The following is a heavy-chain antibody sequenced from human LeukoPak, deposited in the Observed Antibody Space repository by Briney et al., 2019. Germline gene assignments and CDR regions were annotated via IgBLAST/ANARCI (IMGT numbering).Heavy chain of an antibody. V-gene: IGHV3-23*01. CDR2: IFGSGGSA. CDR3: AKTTTGYSSGRYPGWPADS. D-gene: IGHD6-19*01. Sequence: GGSLRLSCAASGFTFNTYAMYWVRQAPGKGLEWVSGIFGSGGSAHYADSVKGRCTISRDNSKNTVYLQMNSLRAEDTAVYYCAKTTTGYSSGRYPGWPADSWGQGALVTVSS. J-gene: IGHJ4*02. CDR1: GFTFNTYA.